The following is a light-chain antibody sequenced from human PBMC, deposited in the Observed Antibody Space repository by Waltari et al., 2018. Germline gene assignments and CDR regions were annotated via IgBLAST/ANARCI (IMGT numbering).Light chain of an antibody. CDR3: ASWDYSLNGVV. J-gene: IGLJ2*01. CDR1: SSTIESNP. V-gene: IGLV1-44*01. Sequence: QPVVTQPPSASGTPGQRVTISCSGSSSTIESNPVTWYQQLPGRAPRLLIYSNSHRPSGVPDRFSASTSGKSASLAISGLQSDDEGNYYCASWDYSLNGVVYGGGTKLTVL. CDR2: SNS.